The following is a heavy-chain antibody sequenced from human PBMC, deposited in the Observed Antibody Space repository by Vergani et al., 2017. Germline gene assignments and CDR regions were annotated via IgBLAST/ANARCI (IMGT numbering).Heavy chain of an antibody. CDR1: GASIKNDFYY. Sequence: QVQLQESGPGRVKPSQTLSLTCTVSGASIKNDFYYWHWIRQPAGKGLEWIGRIYVSGITDYNSSLQSRVSMSVDTYKNQFSLTLTSVTAPDTAVYYCARHNKQLRPRAFELWGQGTMVTVSS. V-gene: IGHV4-61*02. CDR3: ARHNKQLRPRAFEL. D-gene: IGHD4-23*01. J-gene: IGHJ3*01. CDR2: IYVSGIT.